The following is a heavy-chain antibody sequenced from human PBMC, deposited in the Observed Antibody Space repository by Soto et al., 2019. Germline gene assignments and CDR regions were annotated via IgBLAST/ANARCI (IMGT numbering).Heavy chain of an antibody. CDR1: GGTFSSYA. Sequence: QVQLVQSGAEVKKPGSSVKVSCKASGGTFSSYAISWVRQAPGQGLEWMGGIIPIFGTANYAQKFQGRVTITADESTSTAYMELSSLRSEDTAVYYCARPSKSGWHAVYYYYGMDVWGQGTTVTVSS. CDR2: IIPIFGTA. V-gene: IGHV1-69*01. D-gene: IGHD6-19*01. CDR3: ARPSKSGWHAVYYYYGMDV. J-gene: IGHJ6*02.